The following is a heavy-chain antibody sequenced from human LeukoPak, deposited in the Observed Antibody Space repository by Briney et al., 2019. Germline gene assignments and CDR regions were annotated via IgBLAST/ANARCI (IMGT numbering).Heavy chain of an antibody. CDR3: AKDRAYCGGDCYSPLDY. Sequence: PGGSLRLSCAASGFTFSNAWMSWVRQAPGKGLEWVSGISGSGGGTYYADSVKGRFTISRDNSKNTLYLQMNSLRAEDTALYYCAKDRAYCGGDCYSPLDYWGQGTLVTVSS. J-gene: IGHJ4*02. CDR2: ISGSGGGT. V-gene: IGHV3-23*01. D-gene: IGHD2-21*02. CDR1: GFTFSNAW.